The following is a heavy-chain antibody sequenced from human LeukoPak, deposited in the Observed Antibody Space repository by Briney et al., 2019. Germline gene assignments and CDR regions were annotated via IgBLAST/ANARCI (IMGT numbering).Heavy chain of an antibody. CDR3: AKKGYDDGSGYYMYYFDH. CDR2: ISGSGGTA. Sequence: GGSLRLSCAASGFTFSIYAMSWVRQAPGKGLEWVSAISGSGGTAYYADSVKGRFTISRDNSKNTLYLQMNSLRAEDTAVYYCAKKGYDDGSGYYMYYFDHWGQGTLVTVSS. D-gene: IGHD3-22*01. J-gene: IGHJ4*02. CDR1: GFTFSIYA. V-gene: IGHV3-23*01.